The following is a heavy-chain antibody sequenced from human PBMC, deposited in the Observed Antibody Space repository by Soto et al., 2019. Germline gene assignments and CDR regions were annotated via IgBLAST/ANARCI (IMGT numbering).Heavy chain of an antibody. CDR1: GFTFSSYG. D-gene: IGHD5-18*01. Sequence: PAWCPRLSCSASGFTFSSYGMHWVRQAPGKGLEWVAVISYDGSNKYYADSVKGRFTISRDNSKNTLYLQMNSLRAEDTAVYYCAKDGSAMVSTAFDYWGQGTLVTVSS. CDR2: ISYDGSNK. CDR3: AKDGSAMVSTAFDY. V-gene: IGHV3-30*18. J-gene: IGHJ4*02.